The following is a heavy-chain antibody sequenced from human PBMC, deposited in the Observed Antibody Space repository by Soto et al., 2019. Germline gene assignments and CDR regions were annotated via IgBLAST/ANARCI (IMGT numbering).Heavy chain of an antibody. D-gene: IGHD6-13*01. CDR3: AKENQHLVHDY. CDR1: GFTFRNYG. V-gene: IGHV3-30*18. J-gene: IGHJ4*02. Sequence: GGFLRLSCAASGFTFRNYGMHWVRQAPGKGLEWVAVISHDGSDKYYADSMKGRFIISGDNSENTLFLNMNSLKPEDTAVYYCAKENQHLVHDYWGQGTLVTVSS. CDR2: ISHDGSDK.